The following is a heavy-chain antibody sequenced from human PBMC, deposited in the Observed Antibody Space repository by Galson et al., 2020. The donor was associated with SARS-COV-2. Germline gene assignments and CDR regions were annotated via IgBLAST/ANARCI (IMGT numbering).Heavy chain of an antibody. CDR2: MNPTSGNT. D-gene: IGHD3-9*01. Sequence: ASVKVSCEASGYTFANYDVNWVRQATGQGLEWMGWMNPTSGNTGYAPRFQGRVTITRDTSINTAYLELSSLRSEDTAVYYCARASKHYNFLTGYLNYYYYYMDVWGTGTTVTISS. CDR1: GYTFANYD. J-gene: IGHJ6*03. CDR3: ARASKHYNFLTGYLNYYYYYMDV. V-gene: IGHV1-8*03.